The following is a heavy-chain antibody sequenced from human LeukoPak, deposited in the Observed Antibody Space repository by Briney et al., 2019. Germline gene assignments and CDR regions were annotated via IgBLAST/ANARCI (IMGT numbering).Heavy chain of an antibody. CDR3: AKDDHGGSGWRDYFDC. Sequence: GGSLRLSCAASGFTFSSYAMSWVRQAPGKGLEWVSTISNSGSSTYYADSVRGRLTISRDNSKNTLYLQMNSLRAEDTAVYYCAKDDHGGSGWRDYFDCWGQGSLVTVSS. D-gene: IGHD6-19*01. CDR1: GFTFSSYA. CDR2: ISNSGSST. V-gene: IGHV3-23*01. J-gene: IGHJ4*02.